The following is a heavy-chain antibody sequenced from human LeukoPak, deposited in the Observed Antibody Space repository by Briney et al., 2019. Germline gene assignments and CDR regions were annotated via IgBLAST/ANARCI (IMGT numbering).Heavy chain of an antibody. D-gene: IGHD6-13*01. Sequence: PSETLSLTCTVSGGSINNADYSWIWIRQPPGKGLEWLGYINHSGSTYYNPSLKSRVTISVDRSKNQFSLKLSSVTAADTAVYYCARGGAAAADYYYYYGMDVWGQGTTVTVPS. V-gene: IGHV4-30-2*01. J-gene: IGHJ6*02. CDR3: ARGGAAAADYYYYYGMDV. CDR1: GGSINNADYS. CDR2: INHSGST.